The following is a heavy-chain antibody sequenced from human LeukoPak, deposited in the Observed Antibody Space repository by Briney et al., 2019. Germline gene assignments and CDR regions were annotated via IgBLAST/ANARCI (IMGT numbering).Heavy chain of an antibody. D-gene: IGHD3-3*01. CDR3: ARDVRTTIFGVTNAYAFDI. CDR2: IYHSGST. CDR1: GGSISSGGYY. Sequence: PSETLSLTCTVSGGSISSGGYYWSWIRQPPGKGLEWIGYIYHSGSTYYNPSLKSRVTISVDRSKNQFSLKLSSVTAADTAVYYCARDVRTTIFGVTNAYAFDIWGQGTMVTVSS. V-gene: IGHV4-30-2*01. J-gene: IGHJ3*02.